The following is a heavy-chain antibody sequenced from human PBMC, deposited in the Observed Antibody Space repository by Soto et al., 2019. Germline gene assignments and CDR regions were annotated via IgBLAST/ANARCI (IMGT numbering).Heavy chain of an antibody. Sequence: QLQLQESGPGLVKASETLSPTCTVSGGSISSSSYYWGWIRQPPGKGLEWIGSIYYSGSTYYNPSLTSRVTISVDTSKNQFSLRLSSVTAADTAVYYCAGGRGDYYYGMDVWGQGTTVTVSS. J-gene: IGHJ6*02. CDR1: GGSISSSSYY. D-gene: IGHD3-10*01. CDR2: IYYSGST. V-gene: IGHV4-39*01. CDR3: AGGRGDYYYGMDV.